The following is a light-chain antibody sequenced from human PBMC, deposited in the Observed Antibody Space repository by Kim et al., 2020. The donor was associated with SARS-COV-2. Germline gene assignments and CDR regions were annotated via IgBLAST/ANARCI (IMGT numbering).Light chain of an antibody. CDR2: NDN. CDR1: NSNIGSNT. J-gene: IGLJ3*02. V-gene: IGLV1-44*01. Sequence: QSVLTQPPSTSGTPGQRVTISCSGSNSNIGSNTANWYQQLPGTAPKVLIYNDNKRPSGVPDRVSGSKSGTSASLAISGLQSEDEADYYCAAWDDSLNGWVFGGGTQRTVL. CDR3: AAWDDSLNGWV.